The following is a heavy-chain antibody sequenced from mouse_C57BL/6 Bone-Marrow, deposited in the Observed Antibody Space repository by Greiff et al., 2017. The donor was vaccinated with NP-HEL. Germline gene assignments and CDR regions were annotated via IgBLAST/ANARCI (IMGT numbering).Heavy chain of an antibody. CDR2: IYPRSGNT. Sequence: VKLVESGAELARPGASVKLSCKASGYTFTSYGISWVKQRTGQGLEWIGEIYPRSGNTYYNEKFKGKATLTADKSSSTAYMELRSLTSEDSAVYFCARCYGSSYTYWGQGTTLTVSS. V-gene: IGHV1-81*01. CDR3: ARCYGSSYTY. CDR1: GYTFTSYG. D-gene: IGHD1-1*01. J-gene: IGHJ2*01.